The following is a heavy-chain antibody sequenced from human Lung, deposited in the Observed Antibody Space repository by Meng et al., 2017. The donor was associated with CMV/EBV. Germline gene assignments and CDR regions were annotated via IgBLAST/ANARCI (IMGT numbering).Heavy chain of an antibody. CDR1: GFTFSDYY. CDR3: ARGRYSNYGFDY. J-gene: IGHJ4*02. V-gene: IGHV3-11*04. D-gene: IGHD4-11*01. Sequence: SCAASGFTFSDYYMSWIHQAPGKGLEWVSYISSSGSTIYYADSAKGRFTVSRDNAKNSLYLQMNSLRAEDTAVYYCARGRYSNYGFDYWGQGTLVTVSS. CDR2: ISSSGSTI.